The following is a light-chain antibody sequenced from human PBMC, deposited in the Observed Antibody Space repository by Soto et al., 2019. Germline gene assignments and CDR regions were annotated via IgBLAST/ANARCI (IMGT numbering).Light chain of an antibody. CDR1: SSDVGGYNY. Sequence: QPALTQPRSVSGSPGQSVTISRTGTSSDVGGYNYVSWYQQHPGKAPKLMIYDVSKRPSGVPDRFSGSKSGNTASLTISGLQAEDEADYYCCSYAGSYTFVFGTGTKVTVL. V-gene: IGLV2-11*01. CDR3: CSYAGSYTFV. J-gene: IGLJ1*01. CDR2: DVS.